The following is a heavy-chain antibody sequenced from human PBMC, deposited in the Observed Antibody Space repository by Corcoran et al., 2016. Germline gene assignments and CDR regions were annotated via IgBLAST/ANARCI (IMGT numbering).Heavy chain of an antibody. Sequence: QVQLQESGPGLVKPSETLSLTCTVSGGSISSSSYYWGWIRQPPGKGLEWIGSIYYSGSTYYNPSLKSRVTISVDTSKNQVSLKLSSVTAADTAVYYCARDIVGDGGNGMDVWGQGTTVTVSS. D-gene: IGHD2-15*01. J-gene: IGHJ6*02. CDR2: IYYSGST. CDR1: GGSISSSSYY. CDR3: ARDIVGDGGNGMDV. V-gene: IGHV4-39*07.